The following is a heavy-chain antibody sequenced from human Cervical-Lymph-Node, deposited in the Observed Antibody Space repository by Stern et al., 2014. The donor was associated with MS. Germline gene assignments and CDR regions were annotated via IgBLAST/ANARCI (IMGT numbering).Heavy chain of an antibody. V-gene: IGHV1-69*01. Sequence: EQLVQSGAEVKKPGSSVKVSCKASGDTFSNLDISWVRQAPGQGPEWLGGITPLFGTANYAQKFQGRVTFTADESTSTVDMELSSLTAEDTAVYYCARHQGGIAAYWGQGTLVTVSS. CDR3: ARHQGGIAAY. CDR1: GDTFSNLD. D-gene: IGHD6-13*01. J-gene: IGHJ4*02. CDR2: ITPLFGTA.